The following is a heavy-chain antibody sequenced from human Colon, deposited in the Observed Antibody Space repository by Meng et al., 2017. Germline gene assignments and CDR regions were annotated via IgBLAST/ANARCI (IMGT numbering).Heavy chain of an antibody. J-gene: IGHJ4*02. V-gene: IGHV4-59*08. Sequence: QGHLQEPGPGLVKPSETLSLTCAVSGGSISTYYWSWIRQPPGKGLEWIGNNYYSGSTNYNPSLASRVTISVDSSKNQFSLKLSSVTAADTAVYYCARHQNGGTYPLDYWGQGTLVTVSS. CDR1: GGSISTYY. D-gene: IGHD3-16*02. CDR2: NYYSGST. CDR3: ARHQNGGTYPLDY.